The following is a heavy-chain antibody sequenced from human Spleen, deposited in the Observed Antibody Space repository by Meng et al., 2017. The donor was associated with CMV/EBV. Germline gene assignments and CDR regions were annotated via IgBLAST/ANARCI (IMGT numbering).Heavy chain of an antibody. CDR1: GYTFNGYY. CDR3: ATRHPYQFFQE. CDR2: INPDGGGT. D-gene: IGHD2-2*02. V-gene: IGHV1-2*02. J-gene: IGHJ1*01. Sequence: CNPSGYTFNGYYLHWVRQAPGQGLEWMGWINPDGGGTNFAQKFQGRVTMTRDTSINTAYMVLNRLRSDDAAVYYCATRHPYQFFQEWGRGSLVTVSS.